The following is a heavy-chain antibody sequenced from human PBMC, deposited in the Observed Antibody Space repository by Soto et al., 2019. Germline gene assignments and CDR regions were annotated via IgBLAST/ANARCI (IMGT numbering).Heavy chain of an antibody. CDR3: ARSPDIVVVVAATFEGAFDI. V-gene: IGHV1-2*04. D-gene: IGHD2-15*01. CDR1: GYTFTGYY. J-gene: IGHJ3*02. CDR2: INPNSGGT. Sequence: GASVKVSCKASGYTFTGYYMHWVRQAPGQGLERKGWINPNSGGTNYAQKFQGWVTMTRDTSISTAYMELSRLRSDDTAVYYCARSPDIVVVVAATFEGAFDIWGQGTMVTVSS.